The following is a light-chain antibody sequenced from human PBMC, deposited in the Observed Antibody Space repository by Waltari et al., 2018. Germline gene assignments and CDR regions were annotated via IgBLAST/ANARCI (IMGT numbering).Light chain of an antibody. V-gene: IGLV2-23*01. J-gene: IGLJ1*01. Sequence: QSALTQPASVSGSPGQSITISCTGTSSYVGSFNLVSWYQQHPGKAPKLIIYEAPNRPSGVSNRFSGSKSGNTASLTISGLQADDEADYYCCSYTGTSPLYVFGTGTKVCVL. CDR3: CSYTGTSPLYV. CDR1: SSYVGSFNL. CDR2: EAP.